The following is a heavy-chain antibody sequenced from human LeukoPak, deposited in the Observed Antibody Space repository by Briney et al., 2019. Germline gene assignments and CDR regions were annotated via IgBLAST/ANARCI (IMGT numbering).Heavy chain of an antibody. CDR2: IYYSGTT. V-gene: IGHV4-59*01. D-gene: IGHD3-3*01. CDR3: ARGSIFGVSINWFDP. CDR1: GGSMSSYY. J-gene: IGHJ5*02. Sequence: PSETLSLTCTVSGGSMSSYYRSWIRQPPGKGLEWIGYIYYSGTTKYNPSLKSRLTMSVDTSENQFSLRLSSVTAADTAVYYCARGSIFGVSINWFDPWGQGTLVTVSS.